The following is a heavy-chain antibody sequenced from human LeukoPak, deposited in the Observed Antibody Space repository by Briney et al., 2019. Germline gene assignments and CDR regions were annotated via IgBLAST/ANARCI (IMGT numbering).Heavy chain of an antibody. Sequence: PGGSLRLSCAASGFTFSSYSMNWVRQAPGKGLEWVSYISSSSTIYYADSVKGRFTISRDNAKNSLYLQMNSLRAEDTAVYYCARDRIAARPGDYWGQGTLVTVSS. CDR3: ARDRIAARPGDY. CDR2: ISSSSTI. V-gene: IGHV3-48*01. D-gene: IGHD6-6*01. CDR1: GFTFSSYS. J-gene: IGHJ4*02.